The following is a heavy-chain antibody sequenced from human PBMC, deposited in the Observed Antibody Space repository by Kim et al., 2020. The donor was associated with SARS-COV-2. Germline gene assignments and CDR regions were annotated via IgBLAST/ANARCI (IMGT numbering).Heavy chain of an antibody. Sequence: GGSLRLSCAAFGFTFSDYAMNWVRQAPGKGLEWVSSICSRSDCTHYADSVKGRFTISRDNAKNSLSLQMDSLRAEDTAIYYCARESSVAYFDFWGQGTLV. CDR3: ARESSVAYFDF. CDR2: ICSRSDCT. CDR1: GFTFSDYA. J-gene: IGHJ4*02. D-gene: IGHD2-15*01. V-gene: IGHV3-21*01.